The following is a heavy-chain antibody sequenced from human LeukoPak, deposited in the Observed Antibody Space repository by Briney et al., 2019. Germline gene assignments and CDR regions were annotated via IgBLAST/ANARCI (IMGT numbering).Heavy chain of an antibody. Sequence: SETLSLTCSVSGGSIHTYYWTWIRQPPGEGLEWIGNVYYSGTTYYNPSLKCRLTISVDTSKNQFSLKLNSVTAAETAVYYCARFLGFMDVWGKGTTVTVSS. V-gene: IGHV4-59*13. J-gene: IGHJ6*03. CDR2: VYYSGTT. CDR1: GGSIHTYY. CDR3: ARFLGFMDV.